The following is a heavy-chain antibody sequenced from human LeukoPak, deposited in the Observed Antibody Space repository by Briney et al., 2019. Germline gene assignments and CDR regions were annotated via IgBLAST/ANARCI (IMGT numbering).Heavy chain of an antibody. V-gene: IGHV3-9*01. CDR3: ATDLAVGTSPRVYAFDV. CDR1: GFTFSDYA. J-gene: IGHJ3*01. Sequence: PGGSLRLSCAASGFTFSDYAMHWVRQVPGKGLEWVGGSSWNSGTIAYGESVKGRATISRDNARNSLYLEVNSLRVEDTALYYCATDLAVGTSPRVYAFDVWGQGSLVTVSS. CDR2: SSWNSGTI. D-gene: IGHD1/OR15-1a*01.